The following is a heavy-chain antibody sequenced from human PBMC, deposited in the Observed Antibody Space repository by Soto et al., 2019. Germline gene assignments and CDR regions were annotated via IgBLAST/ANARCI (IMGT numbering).Heavy chain of an antibody. CDR2: INPSGGST. Sequence: ASVKVSCKASGYTFTSYYIHWVRQAPGQGLEWMGIINPSGGSTSYAQKFQGRVTMTRDTSTSTVYMELSSLRSEDTAVYYCARFLGNYYGSGSGTYNWFDPWGQGTLVTVSS. J-gene: IGHJ5*02. V-gene: IGHV1-46*01. CDR1: GYTFTSYY. D-gene: IGHD3-10*01. CDR3: ARFLGNYYGSGSGTYNWFDP.